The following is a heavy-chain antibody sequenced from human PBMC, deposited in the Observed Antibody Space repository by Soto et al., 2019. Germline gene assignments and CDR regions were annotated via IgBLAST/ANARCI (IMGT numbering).Heavy chain of an antibody. V-gene: IGHV1-69*06. CDR3: ARCYCSGGSCYSCYFDY. D-gene: IGHD2-15*01. CDR2: IIPIFGTA. J-gene: IGHJ4*02. Sequence: QVQLVQSGAEVKKPGSSVKVSCKASGGTFSSYAISWVRQAPGQGLEWMGGIIPIFGTANYAQKFQGTVTITADKSTSTADMELRSLRSEDTAVYYCARCYCSGGSCYSCYFDYWGQGTLVTVSS. CDR1: GGTFSSYA.